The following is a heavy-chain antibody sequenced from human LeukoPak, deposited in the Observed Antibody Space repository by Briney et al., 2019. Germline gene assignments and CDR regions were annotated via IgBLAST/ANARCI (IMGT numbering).Heavy chain of an antibody. CDR1: GYSISSGYY. CDR3: AREGSDCSSTSCLNNYYMDV. D-gene: IGHD2-2*01. J-gene: IGHJ6*03. V-gene: IGHV4-38-2*02. Sequence: SETLSLTCTVSGYSISSGYYWGWIRQPPGKGLEWIGSIYHSGSTYYNPSLKSRVTISVDTSKNQFSLKLSSVTAADTAVYYCAREGSDCSSTSCLNNYYMDVWGKGTTVTISS. CDR2: IYHSGST.